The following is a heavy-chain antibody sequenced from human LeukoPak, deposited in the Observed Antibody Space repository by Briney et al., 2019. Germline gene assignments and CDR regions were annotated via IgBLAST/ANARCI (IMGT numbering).Heavy chain of an antibody. CDR3: ARDTDWSFDY. CDR1: GFTFSDYS. Sequence: GGSLRLSCATSGFTFSDYSMNWVRQAPGKGPEWISYISNDRSSVADSVKGRFTISRDNAENSLFLQMNSLRDEDTAVYYCARDTDWSFDYWGQGTLVTVSS. D-gene: IGHD2-21*01. J-gene: IGHJ4*02. CDR2: ISNDRSSV. V-gene: IGHV3-48*02.